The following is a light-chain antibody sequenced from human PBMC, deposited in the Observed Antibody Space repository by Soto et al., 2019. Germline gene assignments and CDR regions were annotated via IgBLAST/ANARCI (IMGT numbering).Light chain of an antibody. CDR2: WVS. CDR3: QQYYSAPTWT. V-gene: IGKV4-1*01. J-gene: IGKJ1*01. CDR1: QSIFYSSNNKNY. Sequence: DIVMTQSPDSLAVSLGEWATVNCKSSQSIFYSSNNKNYLAWFQQKPVQPPKLLIYWVSTRESGVPDRFSGSGSGTDFPLSISGLQAEDVAVYYCQQYYSAPTWTFGQGTKVEIK.